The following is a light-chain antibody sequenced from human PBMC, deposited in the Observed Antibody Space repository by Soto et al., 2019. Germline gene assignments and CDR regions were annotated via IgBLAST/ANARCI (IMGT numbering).Light chain of an antibody. Sequence: QSVLTQPPSASGTPGQRVTISCSGSSSNIGSKPVNWYQQLPGAAPKLLIHNTNQRPSGVPDRFSGSKSGTSASLAISGLQSDDEAHYYCAAWDDSLHGLVFGGGTKLTVL. J-gene: IGLJ2*01. V-gene: IGLV1-44*01. CDR3: AAWDDSLHGLV. CDR2: NTN. CDR1: SSNIGSKP.